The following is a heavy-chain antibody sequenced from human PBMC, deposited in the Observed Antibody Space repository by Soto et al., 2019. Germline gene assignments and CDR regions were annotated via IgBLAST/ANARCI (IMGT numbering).Heavy chain of an antibody. V-gene: IGHV1-18*01. CDR1: GYIFVNYG. D-gene: IGHD3-16*01. J-gene: IGHJ6*02. CDR2: ISPYSGHT. Sequence: QVQLVQSGDEVRKPGSSVKVSCKASGYIFVNYGIAWVRQAPGRGLEWMGWISPYSGHTHYATKVQGRLTMTTDRSMCTGVIDLWSLPSDVTVVYYCSMVNDYVTPTPLDVGGQGTTVTVSS. CDR3: SMVNDYVTPTPLDV.